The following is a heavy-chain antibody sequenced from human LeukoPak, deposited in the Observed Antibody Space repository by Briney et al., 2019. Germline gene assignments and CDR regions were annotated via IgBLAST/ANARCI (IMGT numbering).Heavy chain of an antibody. CDR3: ARARGTQLGYNWFDP. Sequence: PSETLSLTCTVSGDSITGYYWGWIRQPPGKGLEWIGSIYHSGSTYYNPSLKSRVTISVDTSKNQFSLKLSSVTAADTAVYYCARARGTQLGYNWFDPWGQGTLVTVSS. D-gene: IGHD1-1*01. CDR2: IYHSGST. V-gene: IGHV4-38-2*02. CDR1: GDSITGYY. J-gene: IGHJ5*02.